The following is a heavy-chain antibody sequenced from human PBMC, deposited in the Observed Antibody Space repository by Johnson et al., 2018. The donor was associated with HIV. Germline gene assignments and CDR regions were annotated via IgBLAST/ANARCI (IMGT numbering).Heavy chain of an antibody. CDR3: TTCSRSGAFDI. CDR1: GFTFSNAW. V-gene: IGHV3-15*01. J-gene: IGHJ3*02. Sequence: VQLVESGGGVVQPGGSLRLSCAASGFTFSNAWMSWVRQAPGKGLEWVGRIKSKTAGGTTDYAAPVKGRFTISRDDSKNTLYLQMNSLKTEDTAVYYCTTCSRSGAFDIWGQGTMVTVSS. CDR2: IKSKTAGGTT. D-gene: IGHD6-13*01.